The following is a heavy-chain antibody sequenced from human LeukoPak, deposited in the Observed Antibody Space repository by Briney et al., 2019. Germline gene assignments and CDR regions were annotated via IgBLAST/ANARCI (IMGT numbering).Heavy chain of an antibody. J-gene: IGHJ4*02. V-gene: IGHV3-23*01. D-gene: IGHD4-17*01. CDR2: ISGSGGST. CDR3: ARDVYGAFDY. CDR1: GFTFSSYA. Sequence: GGSLRLSCAASGFTFSSYAMSWVRQAPGKGLEWVSAISGSGGSTHYADSVKGRFTISRDNSKNTLYLQMNSLRAEDTAVYYCARDVYGAFDYWGQGTLVTVSS.